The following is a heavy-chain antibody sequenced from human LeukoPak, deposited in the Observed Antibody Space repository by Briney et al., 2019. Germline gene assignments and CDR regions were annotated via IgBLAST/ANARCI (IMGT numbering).Heavy chain of an antibody. CDR3: ARARYSSGYYVDAFDI. D-gene: IGHD3-22*01. CDR2: SYYSGST. CDR1: GGSISSYY. J-gene: IGHJ3*02. Sequence: PSETLSLTCTVSGGSISSYYWSWIRQPPGKGLEWIGYSYYSGSTNYNPSLKSRVTISADTSKNQFSLKLSSVTAADTAVYYCARARYSSGYYVDAFDIWGQGTMVTVSS. V-gene: IGHV4-59*01.